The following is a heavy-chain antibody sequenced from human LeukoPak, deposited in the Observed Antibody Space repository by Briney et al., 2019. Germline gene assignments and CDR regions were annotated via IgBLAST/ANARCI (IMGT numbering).Heavy chain of an antibody. CDR3: ARDQPRYCSGGSCYSKQDY. Sequence: SETLSLTCAVYGGSFSGYYWSWIRQPRGKGLEWIGEINHSGSTNYNPSLKSRVTISVDTSKNQFSLKLSSVTAADTAVYYCARDQPRYCSGGSCYSKQDYWGQGTLVTASS. CDR1: GGSFSGYY. D-gene: IGHD2-15*01. V-gene: IGHV4-34*01. J-gene: IGHJ4*02. CDR2: INHSGST.